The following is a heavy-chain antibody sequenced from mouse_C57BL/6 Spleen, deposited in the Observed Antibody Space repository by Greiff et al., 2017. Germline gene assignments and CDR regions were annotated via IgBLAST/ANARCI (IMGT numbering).Heavy chain of an antibody. CDR3: ARALLLYAMDY. CDR1: GYTFTSYW. V-gene: IGHV1-69*01. J-gene: IGHJ4*01. CDR2: IDPSDSYT. Sequence: QVQLQQPGAELVMPGASVQLSCKASGYTFTSYWMHWVKQRPGQGLEWIGEIDPSDSYTNYNQKFKGKSTLTVDKSSSTAYMQLSSLTSEDSAVYYCARALLLYAMDYWGQGTSVTVSS. D-gene: IGHD2-10*01.